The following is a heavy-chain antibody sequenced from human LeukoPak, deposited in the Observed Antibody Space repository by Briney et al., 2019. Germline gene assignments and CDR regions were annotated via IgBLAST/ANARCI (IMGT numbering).Heavy chain of an antibody. V-gene: IGHV1-18*01. D-gene: IGHD3-16*02. CDR2: ISAYNGNT. CDR1: GYTFTSYG. CDR3: ARNWRRYDYVWGSYRYTAPDY. Sequence: ASVKVSCKASGYTFTSYGISWVRQAPGQGLEWMGWISAYNGNTNYAQKLQGRVTMTTDTSTSTAYMELRSLRFDDTAVYYCARNWRRYDYVWGSYRYTAPDYWGQGTLVTVSS. J-gene: IGHJ4*02.